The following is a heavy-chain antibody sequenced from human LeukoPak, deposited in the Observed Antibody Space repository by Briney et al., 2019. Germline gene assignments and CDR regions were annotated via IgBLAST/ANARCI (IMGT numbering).Heavy chain of an antibody. D-gene: IGHD3-22*01. CDR1: GYTFTGYY. CDR3: ARDFYDSSGRGAFDI. CDR2: INPNSGDT. V-gene: IGHV1-2*02. J-gene: IGHJ3*02. Sequence: ASVKVPCKASGYTFTGYYMHWVRQAPGQGLDGQGLEWMGWINPNSGDTKYAQNFQGRVTMTRDTSISTAYMELSRLKSDDTAVYYCARDFYDSSGRGAFDIWGQGTMVTVSS.